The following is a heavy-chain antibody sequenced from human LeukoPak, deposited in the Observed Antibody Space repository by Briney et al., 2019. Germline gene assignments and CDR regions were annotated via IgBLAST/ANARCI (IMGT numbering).Heavy chain of an antibody. CDR2: ISSSSSYI. V-gene: IGHV3-21*01. CDR1: GFTFSSYS. Sequence: PGGSLRLSCAASGFTFSSYSMNWVHQAPGKGLEWVSSISSSSSYIYYADSVKGRFTISRDNAKNSLYLQMNSLRAEDTAVYYCAREGHHCSSTSCYSLSLDYWGQGTLVTVSS. D-gene: IGHD2-2*02. J-gene: IGHJ4*02. CDR3: AREGHHCSSTSCYSLSLDY.